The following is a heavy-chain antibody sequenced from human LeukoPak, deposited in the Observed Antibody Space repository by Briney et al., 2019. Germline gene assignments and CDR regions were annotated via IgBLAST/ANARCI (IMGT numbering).Heavy chain of an antibody. D-gene: IGHD1-14*01. J-gene: IGHJ4*02. V-gene: IGHV3-33*06. Sequence: PGRSLRLSRAASGFTFRTYAMHWVRQAPGKGLEWVAFIWPGGSKKFYADSVKGRFTISRDNSNHTLYLQMNSLRPEDTALYFCAKISSSAEPNFDYWGQGILLTVSS. CDR3: AKISSSAEPNFDY. CDR1: GFTFRTYA. CDR2: IWPGGSKK.